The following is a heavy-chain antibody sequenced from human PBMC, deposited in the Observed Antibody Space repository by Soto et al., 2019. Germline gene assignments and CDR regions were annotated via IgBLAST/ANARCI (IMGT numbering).Heavy chain of an antibody. J-gene: IGHJ4*02. Sequence: SETLSLTCTVSGGSISSYYWSWIRQPPGKGLEWIGYIHYSGSTNYNPSLKSRVTISVDTSKNQFSLKLNSVTAADTAVYYCARDGGGYGYKPFAYWGQGTLVTVSS. D-gene: IGHD5-18*01. CDR3: ARDGGGYGYKPFAY. V-gene: IGHV4-59*01. CDR2: IHYSGST. CDR1: GGSISSYY.